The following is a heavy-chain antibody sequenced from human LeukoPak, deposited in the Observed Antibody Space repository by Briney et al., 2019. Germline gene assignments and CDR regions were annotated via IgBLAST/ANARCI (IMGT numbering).Heavy chain of an antibody. J-gene: IGHJ4*02. Sequence: GGSLRLSCAASGFTFSSYWMSWVRQAPGKGLEWVVNIKRDGSEKYYVDSVKGRFTISRDNAKNSLYLQMNSLRTEDTAVYYCARGRGSWYGVYFDYWGQGTLVTVSS. CDR1: GFTFSSYW. CDR3: ARGRGSWYGVYFDY. D-gene: IGHD6-13*01. V-gene: IGHV3-7*01. CDR2: IKRDGSEK.